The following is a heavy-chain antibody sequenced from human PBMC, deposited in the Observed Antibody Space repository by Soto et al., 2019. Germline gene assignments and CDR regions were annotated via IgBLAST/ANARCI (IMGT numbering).Heavy chain of an antibody. J-gene: IGHJ4*02. D-gene: IGHD1-26*01. CDR2: TRNKANNYIT. CDR1: GFTLSDHY. CDR3: GIWTSGSPEC. V-gene: IGHV3-72*01. Sequence: EVQLVESGGGLVQPGGSLRLSCAASGFTLSDHYMDWVRQAPGKGLEWLGRTRNKANNYITEYATSVKGRFTISRDDSKNSVYLQLNSLTSEDTAVYYCGIWTSGSPECWGQGTMVTVSS.